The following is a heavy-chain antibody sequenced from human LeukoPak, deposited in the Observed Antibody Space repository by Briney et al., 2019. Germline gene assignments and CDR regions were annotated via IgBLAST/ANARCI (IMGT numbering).Heavy chain of an antibody. J-gene: IGHJ5*02. CDR2: ISSSSSTI. CDR3: ARGTDYGGYFYNWFDP. V-gene: IGHV3-48*01. D-gene: IGHD4-17*01. CDR1: GFTFSSYS. Sequence: GGSLRLSFAASGFTFSSYSMNWVRQAPGKGLEWVSYISSSSSTIYYADSVKGRFTISRDNAKNSLYLQMNSLRAEDTAVYYCARGTDYGGYFYNWFDPWGQGTLVTVSS.